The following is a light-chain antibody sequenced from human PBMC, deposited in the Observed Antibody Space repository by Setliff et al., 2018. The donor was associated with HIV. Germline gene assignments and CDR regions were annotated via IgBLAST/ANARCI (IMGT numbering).Light chain of an antibody. Sequence: QSALAQPASVSGSPGQSITISCTGTSSDVGGYNYVSWYQQHPGKAPKLMIYDASKRPSGVSNRFSGSKSGNTASLTISGLQADDEADYYCSSYTSSSSVVFGGGTK. CDR3: SSYTSSSSVV. J-gene: IGLJ2*01. V-gene: IGLV2-14*01. CDR2: DAS. CDR1: SSDVGGYNY.